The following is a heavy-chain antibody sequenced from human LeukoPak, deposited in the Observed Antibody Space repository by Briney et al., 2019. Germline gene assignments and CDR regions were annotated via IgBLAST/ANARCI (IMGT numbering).Heavy chain of an antibody. Sequence: GASVKVSCKASGYTFTGYYMHWVRQAPGQGLEWMGRINPNSGGTNYAQKFEGRVTMTRDTSISTAYMELSRLRSDDTAVYYSARDSSDYDYVWGSYLPNDPWGQGTLVTVSS. V-gene: IGHV1-2*06. CDR1: GYTFTGYY. J-gene: IGHJ5*02. CDR2: INPNSGGT. D-gene: IGHD3-16*02. CDR3: ARDSSDYDYVWGSYLPNDP.